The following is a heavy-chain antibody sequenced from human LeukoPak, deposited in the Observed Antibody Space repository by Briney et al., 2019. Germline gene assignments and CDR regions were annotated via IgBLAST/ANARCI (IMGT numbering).Heavy chain of an antibody. Sequence: SEALSLTCTVPGGSISSYYWSWIRQPPGKGLEWIGYIYYSGSTNYNPSLKSRVTISVDTSKNQFSLKLSSVTAADTAVYYCARGSSEWEDFDYWGQGTLVTVSS. CDR3: ARGSSEWEDFDY. J-gene: IGHJ4*02. V-gene: IGHV4-59*01. D-gene: IGHD1-26*01. CDR1: GGSISSYY. CDR2: IYYSGST.